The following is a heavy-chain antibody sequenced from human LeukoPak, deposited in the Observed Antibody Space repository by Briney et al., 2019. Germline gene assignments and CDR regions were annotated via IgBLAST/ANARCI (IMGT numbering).Heavy chain of an antibody. V-gene: IGHV4-34*01. CDR3: ARASGTILTDYKLDY. CDR1: GVSFSGYD. J-gene: IGHJ4*02. D-gene: IGHD3-9*01. CDR2: ISDSGST. Sequence: AETLSLTCAVYGVSFSGYDWSWVRQPPGKGLEWVGEISDSGSTNYNAYLERRVTISVGTYKKKFSQTQSSVTAADTAVYHCARASGTILTDYKLDYWGQGTLVTVSS.